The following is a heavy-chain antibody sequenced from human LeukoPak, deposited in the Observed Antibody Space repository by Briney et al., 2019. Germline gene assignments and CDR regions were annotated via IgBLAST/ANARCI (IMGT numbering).Heavy chain of an antibody. V-gene: IGHV5-51*01. D-gene: IGHD3-22*01. J-gene: IGHJ2*01. CDR3: ARRADYYYDSSGYPQGWYFDL. Sequence: GESLKISCKGSGYTFTSYWIGWVRQMPGKGLEWMGIIYPGDSDTRYSPSFQGQVTISADKSISTAYLQWSSLKASDTAMYYCARRADYYYDSSGYPQGWYFDLWGRGTLVTVSS. CDR2: IYPGDSDT. CDR1: GYTFTSYW.